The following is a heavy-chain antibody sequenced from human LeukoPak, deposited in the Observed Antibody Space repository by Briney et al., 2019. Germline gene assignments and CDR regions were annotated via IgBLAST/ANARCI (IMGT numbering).Heavy chain of an antibody. Sequence: GESLKISCKGSGYIFTNYWIGWVRQMPGKGLEWMGIIYPGDSDTRYSPSFQGQVTISADKSISTAYLQWSSLKASDTAMYYCARPKYYYDSSGYYPDAFDIWGQGTMVTVSS. CDR2: IYPGDSDT. D-gene: IGHD3-22*01. CDR1: GYIFTNYW. V-gene: IGHV5-51*01. CDR3: ARPKYYYDSSGYYPDAFDI. J-gene: IGHJ3*02.